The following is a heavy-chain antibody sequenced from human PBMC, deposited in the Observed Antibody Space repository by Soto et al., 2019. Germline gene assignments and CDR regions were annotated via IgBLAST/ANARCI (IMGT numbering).Heavy chain of an antibody. D-gene: IGHD4-4*01. J-gene: IGHJ6*02. V-gene: IGHV1-2*02. CDR3: AKELQRGMDV. CDR1: GYTFSVYH. Sequence: QVHLVQSGAEVKQPGASVKVSCKASGYTFSVYHMHWVRQAPGQGLEWMGWVHPNSGGTNYAQSFEGRVPMPRDTSINTAYMELSRLTSDDTAVYYCAKELQRGMDVWGQGTTVTVSS. CDR2: VHPNSGGT.